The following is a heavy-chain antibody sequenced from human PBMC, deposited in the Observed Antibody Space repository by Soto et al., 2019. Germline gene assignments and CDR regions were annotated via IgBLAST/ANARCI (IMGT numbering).Heavy chain of an antibody. V-gene: IGHV1-69*13. CDR3: ARDVGTIGYAFDI. CDR2: IIPIFGTA. D-gene: IGHD7-27*01. CDR1: GGTFSSYA. J-gene: IGHJ3*02. Sequence: SLKVSCKASGGTFSSYAISWVRQAPGQGLEWMGGIIPIFGTANYAQKFQGRVTITADESTSTAYMELSSLRSEDTAVYYCARDVGTIGYAFDIWGQGTMVTASS.